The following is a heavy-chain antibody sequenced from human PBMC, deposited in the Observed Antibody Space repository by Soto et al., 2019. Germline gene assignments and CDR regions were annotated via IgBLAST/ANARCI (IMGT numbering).Heavy chain of an antibody. J-gene: IGHJ6*03. CDR1: GGSISSSSYY. V-gene: IGHV4-39*01. CDR3: ARLTAGTSGYYYYYMDV. CDR2: IYYSGST. D-gene: IGHD6-13*01. Sequence: QLLESGPGLVKPSETLSLTCTVSGGSISSSSYYWGWIRQPPGKGLEWIGTIYYSGSTYYNPSLKSRVTISVDTSKNKFSLKLSSVTAADTAVYYCARLTAGTSGYYYYYMDVWGKGTTVTVSS.